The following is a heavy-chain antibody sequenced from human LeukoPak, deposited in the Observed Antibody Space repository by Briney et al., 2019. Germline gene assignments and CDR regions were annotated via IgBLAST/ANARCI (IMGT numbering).Heavy chain of an antibody. J-gene: IGHJ6*02. CDR1: GGTFSSYA. Sequence: ASVTVSCKASGGTFSSYAISWVRQAPGQGLAWMGWISAYNGNTNYAQKLQGRVTMTTDTSTSTAYMELRSLRSDDAAVYDCAVEVKRGDSYGLLDFYGMDVWGQGTTVTVSS. V-gene: IGHV1-18*01. CDR2: ISAYNGNT. CDR3: AVEVKRGDSYGLLDFYGMDV. D-gene: IGHD5-18*01.